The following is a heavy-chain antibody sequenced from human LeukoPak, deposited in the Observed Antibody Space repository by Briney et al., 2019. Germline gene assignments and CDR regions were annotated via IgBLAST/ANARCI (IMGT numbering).Heavy chain of an antibody. CDR1: RYTLTADD. D-gene: IGHD1-26*01. J-gene: IGHJ4*02. CDR3: ARDLVDGVGAPGAY. Sequence: SVKASCKLSRYTLTADDMNSVRRSAGPGRGWWGWINNYNGNTNYAQKLQGRVTISTDTSTSTAYMELRSLRSDDTAVFYCARDLVDGVGAPGAYWGQGALVTVSS. CDR2: INNYNGNT. V-gene: IGHV1-18*04.